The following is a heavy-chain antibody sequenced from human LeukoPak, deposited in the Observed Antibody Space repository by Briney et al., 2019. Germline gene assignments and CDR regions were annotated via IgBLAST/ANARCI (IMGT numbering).Heavy chain of an antibody. J-gene: IGHJ5*02. D-gene: IGHD6-25*01. V-gene: IGHV3-7*01. CDR3: ATSDDAAGTS. CDR1: GFTFSTNW. CDR2: IKTDGREK. Sequence: GGSLRLSCAASGFTFSTNWMSWVRQAPGKGLEWVANIKTDGREKYYVDSVKGRFTISRDNTKNSLYLQMDSLRDEDTAVYYCATSDDAAGTSWGQGTLVTASS.